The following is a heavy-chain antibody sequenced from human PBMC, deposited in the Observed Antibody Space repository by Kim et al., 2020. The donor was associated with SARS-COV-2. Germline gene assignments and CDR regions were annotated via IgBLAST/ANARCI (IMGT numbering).Heavy chain of an antibody. V-gene: IGHV3-11*04. J-gene: IGHJ4*02. Sequence: YYADPVKGRFTISRDNAKNSLYLQMNSLRAEDTAVYYCARDVRGGPFDYWGQGTLVTVSS. D-gene: IGHD3-10*02. CDR3: ARDVRGGPFDY.